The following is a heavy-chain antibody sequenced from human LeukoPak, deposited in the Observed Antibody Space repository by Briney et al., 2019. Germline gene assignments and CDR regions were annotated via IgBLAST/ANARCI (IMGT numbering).Heavy chain of an antibody. J-gene: IGHJ4*02. CDR3: ARATGYCSSTSCYNYFDY. D-gene: IGHD2-2*02. Sequence: SETLSLTCAVSGYSISSGYYWGWIRQPPGKGLEWIGSIYHSGSTYYNPSLKSRVTISVDTSKNQFSLKLSFVTAADTAVYYCARATGYCSSTSCYNYFDYWGQGTLVTVSS. V-gene: IGHV4-38-2*01. CDR1: GYSISSGYY. CDR2: IYHSGST.